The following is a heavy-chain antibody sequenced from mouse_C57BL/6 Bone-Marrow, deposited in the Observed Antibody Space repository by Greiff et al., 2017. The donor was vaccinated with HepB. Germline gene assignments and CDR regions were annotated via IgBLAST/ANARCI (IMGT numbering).Heavy chain of an antibody. CDR1: GYTFTRPF. CDR3: AKIWEGV. Sequence: VQLQQPGAELVKPGASVKMSLPPSGYTFTRPFIPRVKQRPGQGLHWIGDIYPGSGSTNYNEKFKSKATLTVDTSSSTAYMQLSSLTSEDSAVYYCAKIWEGVWGTGTTVTVSS. J-gene: IGHJ1*03. D-gene: IGHD4-1*01. V-gene: IGHV1-55*01. CDR2: IYPGSGST.